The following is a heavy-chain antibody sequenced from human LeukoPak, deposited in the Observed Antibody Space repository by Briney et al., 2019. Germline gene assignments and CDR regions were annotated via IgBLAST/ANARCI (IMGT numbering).Heavy chain of an antibody. CDR1: GFTFSSYS. V-gene: IGHV3-21*01. CDR2: ISSSSSYI. J-gene: IGHJ5*02. Sequence: GGSLRLSCAASGFTFSSYSMNWVRQAPGKGLEWVSSISSSSSYIYYADSVKGRFTISRDNAKNSLYLQMNSLRAEDTAVYYCARGGYYGSGSTNWFDPWGQGTLVTVSS. CDR3: ARGGYYGSGSTNWFDP. D-gene: IGHD3-10*01.